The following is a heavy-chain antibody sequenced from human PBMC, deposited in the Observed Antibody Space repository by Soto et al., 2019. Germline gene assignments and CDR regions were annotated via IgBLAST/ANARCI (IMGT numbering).Heavy chain of an antibody. V-gene: IGHV1-18*01. CDR3: ARVYRITMVRGELSEY. D-gene: IGHD3-10*01. J-gene: IGHJ4*02. Sequence: QVQLVQSGAEVKKPGASVKVSCKASGYTFTSYGISWVRQAPGQGLEWMGWISAYNGNTNYAQKPQGRVTMNTDTTTSRAYMELRSLRSDDTAVYYCARVYRITMVRGELSEYWGQGTLVTVSS. CDR1: GYTFTSYG. CDR2: ISAYNGNT.